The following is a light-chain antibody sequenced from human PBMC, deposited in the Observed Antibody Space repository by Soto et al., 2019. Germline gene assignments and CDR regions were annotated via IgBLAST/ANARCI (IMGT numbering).Light chain of an antibody. CDR1: SSDVGGYNY. CDR2: EVT. Sequence: QSALTQPPSASGSPGQSVTISCTGASSDVGGYNYVSWYQQYPGKAPKLMIYEVTKRTSGVPDRFSGSKSGNTASLTVSGLQAEDEADYYCSSYAGSSNWVFGGGTKLTVL. V-gene: IGLV2-8*01. J-gene: IGLJ2*01. CDR3: SSYAGSSNWV.